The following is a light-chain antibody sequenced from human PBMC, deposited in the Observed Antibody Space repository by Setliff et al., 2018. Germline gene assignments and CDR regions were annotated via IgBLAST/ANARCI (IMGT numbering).Light chain of an antibody. J-gene: IGLJ1*01. CDR3: SSYTTSSTCV. Sequence: QSVLAQPASVSGSPGQSITISCTGASSDIGDSNXVSWYXXXPXKAPKLIIYDVSDRPSGVSHRFSGSKSGNTASLTISGLLAEDEADYYCSSYTTSSTCVFGTGTKGTVL. CDR1: SSDIGDSNX. V-gene: IGLV2-14*03. CDR2: DVS.